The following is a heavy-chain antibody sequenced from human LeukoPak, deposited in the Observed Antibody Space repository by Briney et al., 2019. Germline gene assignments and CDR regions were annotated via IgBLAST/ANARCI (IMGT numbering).Heavy chain of an antibody. J-gene: IGHJ4*02. CDR3: AKDFHNYVPY. D-gene: IGHD4-11*01. Sequence: GGSLRLSCAASGSTFSDYGMHWVRQAPGKGLEWVAFIRYDGSNKYYADSVKGRFTISRDNSKNTLYLQMNSLRAEDTAVYYCAKDFHNYVPYWGQGTLVTVSS. CDR2: IRYDGSNK. CDR1: GSTFSDYG. V-gene: IGHV3-30*02.